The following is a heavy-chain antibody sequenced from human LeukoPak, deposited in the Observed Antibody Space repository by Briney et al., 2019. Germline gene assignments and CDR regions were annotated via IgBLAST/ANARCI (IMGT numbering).Heavy chain of an antibody. CDR3: ARGDQNFDC. CDR2: IYYRSKWSN. CDR1: GDSVSSNSAA. V-gene: IGHV6-1*01. Sequence: SQTLSLTCAISGDSVSSNSAAWNWLRQSPSRGLEWLGRIYYRSKWSNNYAVSVKSRITINPDTSKNQFSLQLSSVTAEDTAVYYCARGDQNFDCWGQGTLVTVSS. J-gene: IGHJ4*02. D-gene: IGHD5-24*01.